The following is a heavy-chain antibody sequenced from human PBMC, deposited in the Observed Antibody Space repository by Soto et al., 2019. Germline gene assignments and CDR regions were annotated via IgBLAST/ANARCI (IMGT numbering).Heavy chain of an antibody. D-gene: IGHD3-16*01. V-gene: IGHV3-74*01. CDR2: INSDGSST. Sequence: EVQLVESGGGLVQPGGSLRLSCAASGFTFSSYWMHWVRQAPGKGLVWVSRINSDGSSTSYADSVKGQFTISRDNAKNTLNLLMNSLRAEDTGVYYCARGGGLKWYFDLWGRGTLVTVSS. J-gene: IGHJ2*01. CDR1: GFTFSSYW. CDR3: ARGGGLKWYFDL.